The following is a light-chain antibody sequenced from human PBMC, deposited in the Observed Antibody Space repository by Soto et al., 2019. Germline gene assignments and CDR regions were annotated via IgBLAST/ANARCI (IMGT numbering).Light chain of an antibody. CDR2: YDS. CDR3: HVWDISSGHVV. Sequence: SYELTQPPSVSVAPGKTASVACGGSNIGSKSVHWYQKKSGQAPVLVMYYDSDRPSGIPERFSGSNSGNTATLTISRVEAGDEADYYCHVWDISSGHVVFGGVTKSTVL. J-gene: IGLJ3*02. CDR1: NIGSKS. V-gene: IGLV3-21*01.